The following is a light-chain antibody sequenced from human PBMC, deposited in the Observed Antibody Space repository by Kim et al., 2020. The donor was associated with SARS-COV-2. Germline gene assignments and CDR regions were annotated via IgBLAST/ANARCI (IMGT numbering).Light chain of an antibody. CDR1: QSVSNN. V-gene: IGKV3-15*01. CDR2: GAS. Sequence: PGERATLSCRASQSVSNNLAWYQQKPGQAPRLLIYGASTRATGIPARFSGSGSGTEFTLTISSLQSEDFAVYYCQEYNNWPPWTFGQGTKVDIK. J-gene: IGKJ1*01. CDR3: QEYNNWPPWT.